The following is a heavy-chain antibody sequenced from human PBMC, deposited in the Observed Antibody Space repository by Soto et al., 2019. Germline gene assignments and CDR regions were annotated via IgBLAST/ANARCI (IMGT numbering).Heavy chain of an antibody. D-gene: IGHD3-22*01. Sequence: PGGSLRLSCSLSGFTFSIYAMHWVRQVSGKGLEYVSSISTNGGSTDYADSVKGSFTISRDNSKNTVYLQMSSLRVEDTAVYYCVKGEYYYDSSGYYPFDYWGQGT. CDR3: VKGEYYYDSSGYYPFDY. CDR1: GFTFSIYA. J-gene: IGHJ4*02. CDR2: ISTNGGST. V-gene: IGHV3-64D*06.